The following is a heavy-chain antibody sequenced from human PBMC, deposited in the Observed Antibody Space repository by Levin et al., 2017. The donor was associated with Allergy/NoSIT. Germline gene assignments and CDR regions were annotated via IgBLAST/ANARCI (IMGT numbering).Heavy chain of an antibody. J-gene: IGHJ4*02. V-gene: IGHV3-23*01. Sequence: GGSLRLSFSSSFFPFLLSSFSFFLPSPLGGLAWVASIDVSGGGTAYGDSAKGRFTIARDNSKDSVFLKMNSMGGDDTAVYYCAKYGAISGIAPFYLDSWGQGTLVTVSS. CDR2: IDVSGGGT. CDR1: FFPFLLSS. D-gene: IGHD1-20*01. CDR3: AKYGAISGIAPFYLDS.